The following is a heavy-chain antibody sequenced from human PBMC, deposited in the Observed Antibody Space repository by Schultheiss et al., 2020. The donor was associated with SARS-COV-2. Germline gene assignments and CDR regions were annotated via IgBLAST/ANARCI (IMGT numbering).Heavy chain of an antibody. Sequence: GGSLRLSCAASGFTFSSYWMHWVRQAPGKGLEWVSSISSSSSYIYYADSVKGRFTISRDNAKNSLYLQMNSLRAEDTAVYYCARLYGLWYFDLWGRGTLVTVSS. CDR1: GFTFSSYW. CDR2: ISSSSSYI. D-gene: IGHD2-8*01. CDR3: ARLYGLWYFDL. J-gene: IGHJ2*01. V-gene: IGHV3-21*01.